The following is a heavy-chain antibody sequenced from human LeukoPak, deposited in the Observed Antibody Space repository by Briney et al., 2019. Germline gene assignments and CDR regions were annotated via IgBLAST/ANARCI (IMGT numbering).Heavy chain of an antibody. D-gene: IGHD6-19*01. J-gene: IGHJ4*02. CDR1: GFTFSSYA. CDR3: ARDGYSSGWSHDGFFDY. Sequence: GGSLRLSCSASGFTFSSYAMHWVRQAPGKGLEWVAVISYDGSNKYYADSVKGRFTISRDNSKSTLYLQMNSLRAEDTAVYYCARDGYSSGWSHDGFFDYWGQGTLVTVSS. V-gene: IGHV3-30*04. CDR2: ISYDGSNK.